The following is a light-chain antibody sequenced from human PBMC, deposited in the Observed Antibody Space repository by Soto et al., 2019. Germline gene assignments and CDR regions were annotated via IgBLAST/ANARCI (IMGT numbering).Light chain of an antibody. CDR2: GAS. V-gene: IGKV3-20*01. CDR1: QSFSSNY. J-gene: IGKJ1*01. CDR3: QQYSSEWT. Sequence: EIVLTQSPGTLSLSPGERATLSCRASQSFSSNYLAWYQQKPGQAPRLLIYGASTRATGIPDRFSGTESGTDFTLTISRLEPEDSAVYYCQQYSSEWTFGQGTKVDIK.